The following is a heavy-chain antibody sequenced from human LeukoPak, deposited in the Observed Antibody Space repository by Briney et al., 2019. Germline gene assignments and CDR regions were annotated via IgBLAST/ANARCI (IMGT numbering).Heavy chain of an antibody. D-gene: IGHD2/OR15-2a*01. J-gene: IGHJ3*02. CDR1: GGSISSSSYY. CDR2: IYYSGST. V-gene: IGHV4-39*07. Sequence: SETLSLTCTVSGGSISSSSYYWGWIRQPPGKGLEWIGSIYYSGSTYYNPSLKSRVTISVDTSKNQFSLKLSSVTAADTAVYYCARTPTSSTLDIWGQGTMVTVSS. CDR3: ARTPTSSTLDI.